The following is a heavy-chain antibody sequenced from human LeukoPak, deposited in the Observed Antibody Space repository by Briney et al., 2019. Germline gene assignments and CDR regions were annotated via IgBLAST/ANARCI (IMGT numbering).Heavy chain of an antibody. Sequence: ASVKVSCKASGYTFTGYYMHWVRQAPGQGLEWMGWINPNSGGTNYAQKLQGRVTMTTDTSTSTAYMELRSLRSDDTAVYYCARGGIVVVPAASLRFDPWGQGTLVTVSS. D-gene: IGHD2-2*01. J-gene: IGHJ5*02. CDR2: INPNSGGT. CDR1: GYTFTGYY. CDR3: ARGGIVVVPAASLRFDP. V-gene: IGHV1-2*02.